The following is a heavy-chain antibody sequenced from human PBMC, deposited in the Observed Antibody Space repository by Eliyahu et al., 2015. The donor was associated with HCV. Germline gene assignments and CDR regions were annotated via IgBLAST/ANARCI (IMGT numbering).Heavy chain of an antibody. CDR3: ARGGCTNGVCYYRSACDS. CDR2: INPXXSGT. CDR1: GYTXTAYX. V-gene: IGHV1-2*02. D-gene: IGHD2-8*01. Sequence: QVQLVQSGAEXKKPGASVKVSCKTSGYTXTAYXIHWLRQAPGQGLEWLGWINPXXSGTNYAQXFQGRVTLTRDTSISTAYMELSRLRSDDTAVYYCARGGCTNGVCYYRSACDSWGRGTRVTVSS. J-gene: IGHJ4*02.